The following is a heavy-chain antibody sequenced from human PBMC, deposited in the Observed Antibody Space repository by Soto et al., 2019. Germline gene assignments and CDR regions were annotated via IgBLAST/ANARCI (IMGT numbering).Heavy chain of an antibody. D-gene: IGHD3-10*01. CDR1: GGSISGYF. J-gene: IGHJ4*02. Sequence: PSETLSLTCTVSGGSISGYFWNWIRQPPGKGLDWIGCIYYSGSTNYNPSLKSRVTISVDTSKNQFSLKLSSVTAADTAVYYCARVLRYYYGSGSHPDYWGQGTLVTVSS. CDR2: IYYSGST. CDR3: ARVLRYYYGSGSHPDY. V-gene: IGHV4-59*08.